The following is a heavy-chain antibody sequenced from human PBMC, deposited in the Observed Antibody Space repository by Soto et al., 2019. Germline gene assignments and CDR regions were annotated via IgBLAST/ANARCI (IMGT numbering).Heavy chain of an antibody. CDR1: GGNFKNYG. CDR2: IVPSFGMA. Sequence: QVQLVQSGAEVKKPGSSVRVSCKTSGGNFKNYGLSWVRQAPGRGLEWMGGIVPSFGMANYGQIFQGRVTITADESTDTVYMELSSLNYEDTAVYYGAREIAALGVPFWGQGTRVTVSS. CDR3: AREIAALGVPF. J-gene: IGHJ4*02. D-gene: IGHD2-21*01. V-gene: IGHV1-69*12.